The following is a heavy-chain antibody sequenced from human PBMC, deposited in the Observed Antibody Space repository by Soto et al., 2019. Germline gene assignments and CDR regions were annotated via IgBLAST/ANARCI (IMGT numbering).Heavy chain of an antibody. CDR1: GFTFSSYG. J-gene: IGHJ6*02. CDR3: AKDIVATLYYYGMDV. V-gene: IGHV3-30*18. CDR2: ISYDGSNK. Sequence: PGGSLRLSCAASGFTFSSYGMHWVRQAPGKGLEWVAVISYDGSNKYYADSVKGRFTISRDDSKNTLYLQMNSLRAEDTAVYYCAKDIVATLYYYGMDVWGQGTTVTVSS. D-gene: IGHD5-12*01.